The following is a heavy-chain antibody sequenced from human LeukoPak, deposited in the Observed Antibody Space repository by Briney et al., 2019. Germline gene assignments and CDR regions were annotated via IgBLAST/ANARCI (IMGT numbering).Heavy chain of an antibody. V-gene: IGHV3-15*01. CDR1: GFTSSNAW. D-gene: IGHD3-22*01. J-gene: IGHJ4*02. CDR3: TTESYYYDSSGYFFPPDY. CDR2: IKSKTDGGTT. Sequence: GGSLRLSCAASGFTSSNAWMSWVRQAPGKGLEWVGRIKSKTDGGTTDYAAPVKGRFTISRDDSKNTLYLQMNSLKTEDTAVYYCTTESYYYDSSGYFFPPDYWGQGTLVTVSS.